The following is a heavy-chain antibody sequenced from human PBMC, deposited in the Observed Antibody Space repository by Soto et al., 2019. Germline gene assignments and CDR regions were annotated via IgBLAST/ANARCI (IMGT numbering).Heavy chain of an antibody. CDR1: GFTFSSYA. J-gene: IGHJ4*02. CDR3: AKDQGRITMIVVVIPDY. V-gene: IGHV3-23*01. D-gene: IGHD3-22*01. CDR2: ISGSGGST. Sequence: GGSLRLSCAASGFTFSSYAMSWVRQAPGKGLEWVSAISGSGGSTYYADSVKGRFTISRDNSKNTLYLQMNSLRAEDTAVYYCAKDQGRITMIVVVIPDYWGQGTLVTVSS.